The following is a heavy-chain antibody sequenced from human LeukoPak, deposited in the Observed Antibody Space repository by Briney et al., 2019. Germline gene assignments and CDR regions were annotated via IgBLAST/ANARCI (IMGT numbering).Heavy chain of an antibody. Sequence: ASVKVSCKASGYTFTSYDINWVRQATGQGLEWMGWMNPNSGNTGYAQKFQGRVTMTRNTSISTAYMELSSLRSEDTAVYYCASWDSSSGGFDYWGQGTLVTVSS. D-gene: IGHD6-13*01. CDR2: MNPNSGNT. J-gene: IGHJ4*02. V-gene: IGHV1-8*01. CDR3: ASWDSSSGGFDY. CDR1: GYTFTSYD.